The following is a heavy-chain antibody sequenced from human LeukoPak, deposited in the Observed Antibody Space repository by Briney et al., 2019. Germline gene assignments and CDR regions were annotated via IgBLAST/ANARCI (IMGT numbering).Heavy chain of an antibody. J-gene: IGHJ4*02. CDR3: AKDRMVGGGSNENY. CDR1: GFTFSSYA. Sequence: GGSLRLSCAASGFTFSSYAMTWVRQAPGKGLEWVSTIGGSGDATYYADSVKGRFTISRDNSKNTLYLQMNSLRAEGTAVYYCAKDRMVGGGSNENYWGQGTLVTVSS. CDR2: IGGSGDAT. D-gene: IGHD3-10*01. V-gene: IGHV3-23*01.